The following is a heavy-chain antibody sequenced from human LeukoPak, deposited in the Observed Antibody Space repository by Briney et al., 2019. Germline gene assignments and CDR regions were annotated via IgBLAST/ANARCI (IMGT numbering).Heavy chain of an antibody. Sequence: GGSLRLSCAASGFTVSSNYMSWVRQAPGKGLEWVSVIYSGGSTYYADSVKGRFTISRDNSKNTLYLQMNSLRAEDTAVYYCAKEEGYYYDSGGYYVEYFQHWGQGTLVTVSS. CDR1: GFTVSSNY. D-gene: IGHD3-22*01. CDR3: AKEEGYYYDSGGYYVEYFQH. J-gene: IGHJ1*01. V-gene: IGHV3-53*01. CDR2: IYSGGST.